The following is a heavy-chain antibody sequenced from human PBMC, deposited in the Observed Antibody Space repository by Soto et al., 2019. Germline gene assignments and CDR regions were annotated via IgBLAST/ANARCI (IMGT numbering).Heavy chain of an antibody. Sequence: GGSLRLSCAASGFTFSSYSMNWVRQAPGKGLEWLSYISSSISTMHYADSVKGRFTISRDNAKNSLYLQINSLRDEDTAVYYCAREVRDTAVADFDYWGQGTLLTVSS. D-gene: IGHD5-18*01. CDR1: GFTFSSYS. CDR2: ISSSISTM. J-gene: IGHJ4*02. V-gene: IGHV3-48*02. CDR3: AREVRDTAVADFDY.